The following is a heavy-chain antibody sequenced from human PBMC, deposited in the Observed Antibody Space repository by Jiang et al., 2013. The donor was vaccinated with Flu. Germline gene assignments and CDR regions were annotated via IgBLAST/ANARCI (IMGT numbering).Heavy chain of an antibody. CDR2: ISGSGGST. V-gene: IGHV3-23*01. D-gene: IGHD1-26*01. J-gene: IGHJ4*02. CDR3: AKSNDHSGSYLPVGY. Sequence: VQLLESGGGLVQPGGSLRLSCAASGFTFSSYAMSWVRQAPGKGLEWVSAISGSGGSTYYADSVKGRFTISRDNSKNTLYLQMNSLRAEDTAVYYCAKSNDHSGSYLPVGYWGQGPWSPSPQ. CDR1: GFTFSSYA.